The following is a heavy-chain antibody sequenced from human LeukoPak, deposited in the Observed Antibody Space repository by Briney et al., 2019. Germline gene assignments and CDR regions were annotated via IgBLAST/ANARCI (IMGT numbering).Heavy chain of an antibody. D-gene: IGHD6-13*01. CDR1: GYTFTGYY. CDR2: INPNSGGT. J-gene: IGHJ4*02. CDR3: ARSSNWSTLDY. V-gene: IGHV1-2*02. Sequence: ASVKVSCKASGYTFTGYYMHWVRQAPGKGLEWMGWINPNSGGTNYAQKFQGRVTLTRDTSIRTAYMELSSLRSDDTAVYYCARSSNWSTLDYWGQGALVTVSS.